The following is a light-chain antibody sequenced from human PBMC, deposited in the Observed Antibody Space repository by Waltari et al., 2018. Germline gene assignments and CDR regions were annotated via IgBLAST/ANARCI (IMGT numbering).Light chain of an antibody. Sequence: QSALTQPASVSGSPGQSITTSCTATSSDVGYYKYVSWYQQHPGKVPKLLIYDVTNRPSGISYRFSGSKSGYTASLTISGLQAEDEADYYCSSYTTRSTRVFGTGTKVTVL. J-gene: IGLJ1*01. CDR1: SSDVGYYKY. CDR3: SSYTTRSTRV. V-gene: IGLV2-14*03. CDR2: DVT.